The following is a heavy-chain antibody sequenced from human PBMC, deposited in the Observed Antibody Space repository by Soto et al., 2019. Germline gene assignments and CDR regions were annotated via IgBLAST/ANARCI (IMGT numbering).Heavy chain of an antibody. CDR3: GAQDYGAKGYHFET. CDR2: IYYSGNT. J-gene: IGHJ4*02. Sequence: QLQLQESGPGLVKPSETLSLTCTVSSGSISSSSSYWGWIRQPPGKGLEWIGSIYYSGNTYYNPSPKNRGTHSQGKAKNPFPLELNSVTNGETGGDYRGAQDYGAKGYHFETWGQGTPGTVSS. V-gene: IGHV4-39*01. CDR1: SGSISSSSSY. D-gene: IGHD4-17*01.